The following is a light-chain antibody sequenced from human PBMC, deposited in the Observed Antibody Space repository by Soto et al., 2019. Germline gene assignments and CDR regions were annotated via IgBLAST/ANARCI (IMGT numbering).Light chain of an antibody. Sequence: EIVMTQSPATLSVSPGERATLSCRARQSVSSNLAGYQQKPGQAPRLLIYGASTRATGIPARFSGSGSGTVFALASSSLQSEDFAVCYCQQYNNWPPYTVGQGTKLEIK. V-gene: IGKV3-15*01. CDR2: GAS. CDR3: QQYNNWPPYT. CDR1: QSVSSN. J-gene: IGKJ2*01.